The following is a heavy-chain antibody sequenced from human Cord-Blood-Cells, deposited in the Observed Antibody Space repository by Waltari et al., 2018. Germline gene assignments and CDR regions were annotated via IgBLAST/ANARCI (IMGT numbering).Heavy chain of an antibody. CDR1: GGSCSGYY. J-gene: IGHJ4*02. CDR2: INHSGST. Sequence: QVQLQQWGAGLLKPSETLSLTCAVDGGSCSGYYWSWIRQPPGKGLEWIGEINHSGSTNYNPSLKSRVTISVDTSKNQFSLKLSSVTAADTAVYYCARGRRGAGDYWGQGTLVTVSS. CDR3: ARGRRGAGDY. V-gene: IGHV4-34*01. D-gene: IGHD6-19*01.